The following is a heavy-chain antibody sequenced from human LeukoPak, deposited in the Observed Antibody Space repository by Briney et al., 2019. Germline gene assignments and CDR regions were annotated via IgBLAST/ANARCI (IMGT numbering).Heavy chain of an antibody. CDR3: ARGIAAAGDY. V-gene: IGHV4-30-4*01. CDR2: IYYSGST. J-gene: IGHJ4*02. Sequence: PSETLSLTCTVSGGSISSGDYYWRWIRQPPGKGLEWIGYIYYSGSTYYNPSLKSRVTISVDTSKNQFSLKLGSVTAADTAVYYCARGIAAAGDYWGQGTLVTVSS. D-gene: IGHD6-13*01. CDR1: GGSISSGDYY.